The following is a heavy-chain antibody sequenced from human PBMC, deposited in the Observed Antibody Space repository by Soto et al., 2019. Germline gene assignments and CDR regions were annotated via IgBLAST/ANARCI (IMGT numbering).Heavy chain of an antibody. Sequence: QVQLVQSGAEVKRPGSSVKVSCKASGDTFNFYSINWVRQAPGLGLEWMGRVTPILSMSNYAQRFQGRVTMTADKSTSTAYMELSGLRSEDTAIYYSATSYGSGYRAFDFWGQAALVTVSS. CDR2: VTPILSMS. J-gene: IGHJ4*02. V-gene: IGHV1-69*04. CDR1: GDTFNFYS. D-gene: IGHD3-10*01. CDR3: ATSYGSGYRAFDF.